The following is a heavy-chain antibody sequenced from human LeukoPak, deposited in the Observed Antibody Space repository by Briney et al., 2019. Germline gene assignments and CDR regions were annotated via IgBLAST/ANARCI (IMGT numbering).Heavy chain of an antibody. J-gene: IGHJ4*02. CDR1: GGTFSNYA. CDR3: ATVKAGSGWAFDY. Sequence: ASVKVSCKASGGTFSNYAISWVRQAPGKGLEWMGGFDPEDGETIYAQKFQGRVTMTEDTSTDTAYMELSSLRSEDTAVYYCATVKAGSGWAFDYWGQGTLVTVSS. CDR2: FDPEDGET. D-gene: IGHD6-19*01. V-gene: IGHV1-24*01.